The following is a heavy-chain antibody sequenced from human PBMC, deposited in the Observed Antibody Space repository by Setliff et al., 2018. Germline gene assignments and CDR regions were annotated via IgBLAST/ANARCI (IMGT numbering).Heavy chain of an antibody. V-gene: IGHV4-61*09. Sequence: SETLSLTCSVSGGSISSGGFYWSWIRQSAGRGLDWNGHFHTGGATDYNLALKSRVTISLDSSKNQFSLRLSSVTAADTAVYYCAGSTVTQVDYWGQGTLVTASA. J-gene: IGHJ4*02. D-gene: IGHD4-17*01. CDR1: GGSISSGGFY. CDR2: FHTGGAT. CDR3: AGSTVTQVDY.